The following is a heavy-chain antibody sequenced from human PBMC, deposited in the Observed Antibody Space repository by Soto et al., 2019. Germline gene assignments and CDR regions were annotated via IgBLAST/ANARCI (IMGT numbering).Heavy chain of an antibody. J-gene: IGHJ4*02. CDR2: IYYSGST. Sequence: SETLSLTCTVSGGSISSGDYYWSWIRQPPGKGLEWIGYIYYSGSTYYNPSLKSRVTISVDTSKNQFSLKLSSVTAADTAVYYCARGLYFSGGSCYSAGTDFDYWGQGTLVTVSS. D-gene: IGHD2-15*01. CDR1: GGSISSGDYY. V-gene: IGHV4-30-4*01. CDR3: ARGLYFSGGSCYSAGTDFDY.